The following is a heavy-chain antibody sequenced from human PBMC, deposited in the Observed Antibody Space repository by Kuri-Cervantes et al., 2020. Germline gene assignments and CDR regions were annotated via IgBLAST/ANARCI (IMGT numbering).Heavy chain of an antibody. CDR1: GGSISSSSYY. J-gene: IGHJ5*02. Sequence: ESLKISCTVSGGSISSSSYYWGWIRQPPGKGLEWIGSIYYSGSTYYNASLKSRVTISVDTSKNQFSLKLSSVTAADTAVYYCASWGRLGDYYDSSGFPWDQGTLVTVSS. CDR3: ASWGRLGDYYDSSGFP. CDR2: IYYSGST. V-gene: IGHV4-39*01. D-gene: IGHD3-22*01.